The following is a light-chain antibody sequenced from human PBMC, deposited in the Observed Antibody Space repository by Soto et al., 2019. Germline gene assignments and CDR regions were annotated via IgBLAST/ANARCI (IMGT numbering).Light chain of an antibody. CDR3: QQYSSDST. CDR1: QNINNW. Sequence: DIQLTQSPSTLSASVGDRVTITCRASQNINNWLAWYQQKPGKAPKLLIYRASSLEDGVPSRFSGRGSGTDFIFTITCLQPDDFATEYCQQYSSDSTFGQGTKVELK. CDR2: RAS. V-gene: IGKV1-5*03. J-gene: IGKJ1*01.